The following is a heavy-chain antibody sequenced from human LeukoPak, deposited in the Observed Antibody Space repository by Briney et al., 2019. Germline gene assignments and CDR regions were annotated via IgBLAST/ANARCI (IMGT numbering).Heavy chain of an antibody. J-gene: IGHJ4*02. V-gene: IGHV1-69*05. CDR2: IIPIFGTA. CDR3: ARDSRLRFLEWLLDY. Sequence: GSSVRVSCKATGDTFSSYAISWVRQAPGQGLEWMGGIIPIFGTANYAQKFQGRVTITTDESTSTAYMELSSLRSEDTAVYYCARDSRLRFLEWLLDYWGQGTLVTVSS. CDR1: GDTFSSYA. D-gene: IGHD3-3*01.